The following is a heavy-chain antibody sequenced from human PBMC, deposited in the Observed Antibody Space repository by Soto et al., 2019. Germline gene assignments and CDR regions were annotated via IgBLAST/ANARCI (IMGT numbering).Heavy chain of an antibody. CDR1: GGTFSSYA. CDR3: ARDLGQGIAVAGPYNWFDP. D-gene: IGHD6-19*01. J-gene: IGHJ5*02. V-gene: IGHV1-69*13. CDR2: IIPIFGTA. Sequence: GASVKVSCKASGGTFSSYAISWVRQAPGQGLEWMGGIIPIFGTANYAQKFQGRVTITADESTSTAYMELSSLRSEDTAVYYCARDLGQGIAVAGPYNWFDPSGQGTLVTVSS.